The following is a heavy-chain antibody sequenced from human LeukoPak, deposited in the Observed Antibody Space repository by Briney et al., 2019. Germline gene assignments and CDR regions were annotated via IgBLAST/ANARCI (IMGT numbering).Heavy chain of an antibody. J-gene: IGHJ2*01. D-gene: IGHD6-19*01. Sequence: ASVKVSCKASGYTFTSYYMHWVRQAPGQGLEWMGIINPSGGSTSYALKFQGRVTMTRDTSTSTVYMELSSLRSEDTAVYYCAREEGIAVAGDLYFDLWGRGTLVTVSS. CDR1: GYTFTSYY. V-gene: IGHV1-46*01. CDR3: AREEGIAVAGDLYFDL. CDR2: INPSGGST.